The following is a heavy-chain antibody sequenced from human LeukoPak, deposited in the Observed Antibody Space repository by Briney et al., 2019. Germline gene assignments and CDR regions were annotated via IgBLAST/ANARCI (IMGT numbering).Heavy chain of an antibody. D-gene: IGHD6-13*01. V-gene: IGHV3-64*01. Sequence: AGGSLRLSCAASGFTFSSYAMHWVRQAPGKGLEYVSAISSNGGSTYYANSVKGRFTISRDNSKNTLYLQMGSLRAEDMAVYYCARMDSAGRIAAEGTFDYWGQGTLVTVSS. J-gene: IGHJ4*02. CDR3: ARMDSAGRIAAEGTFDY. CDR1: GFTFSSYA. CDR2: ISSNGGST.